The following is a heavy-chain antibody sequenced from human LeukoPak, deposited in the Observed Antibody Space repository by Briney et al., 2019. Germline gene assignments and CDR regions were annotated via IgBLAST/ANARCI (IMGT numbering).Heavy chain of an antibody. V-gene: IGHV4-4*07. CDR2: IYTSGST. CDR3: ARSYYYDSSGEFDY. J-gene: IGHJ4*02. CDR1: GGSISSYY. D-gene: IGHD3-22*01. Sequence: PSETLSLTCTVSGGSISSYYWSWIRQPAGKGLEWIGRIYTSGSTNYNPSLKSRVTISVDTSKNQFSLKLSSVTAADTAVYYCARSYYYDSSGEFDYWGQGTLVTVSS.